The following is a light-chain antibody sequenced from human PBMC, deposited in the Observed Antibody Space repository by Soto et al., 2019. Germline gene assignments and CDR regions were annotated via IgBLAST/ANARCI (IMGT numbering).Light chain of an antibody. J-gene: IGKJ5*01. CDR1: QSVSSSY. CDR2: GAS. V-gene: IGKV3-20*01. CDR3: QQYIRWPLT. Sequence: EIVLTQSPGTLSLSPGERATLSCRASQSVSSSYLAWYQQKPGQAPRLLIYGASSRPTGIPDRFSGSGSGTDFTLTISRLEPEDFAVYYCQQYIRWPLTFGGGTRLEI.